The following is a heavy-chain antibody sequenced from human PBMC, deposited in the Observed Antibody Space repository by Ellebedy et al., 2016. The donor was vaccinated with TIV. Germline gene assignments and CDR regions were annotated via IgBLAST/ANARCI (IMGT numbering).Heavy chain of an antibody. D-gene: IGHD2-2*01. CDR1: GVSITTGNNY. Sequence: SETLSLXCTVSGVSITTGNNYWAWIRQSPGRGPEWIGTIYYSGTTYYSASLKSRVTMSVDTSKNQFSLKLTSVTAADTAVYFCARDEYYSSGWFSGFETWGQGTLVTVSS. CDR2: IYYSGTT. J-gene: IGHJ5*02. V-gene: IGHV4-39*02. CDR3: ARDEYYSSGWFSGFET.